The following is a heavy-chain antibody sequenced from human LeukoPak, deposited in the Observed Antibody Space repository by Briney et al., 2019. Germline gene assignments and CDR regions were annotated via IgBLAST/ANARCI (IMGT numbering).Heavy chain of an antibody. CDR3: SRGEYYFDY. CDR2: IYYSGST. J-gene: IGHJ4*02. Sequence: SSETLSLTCTVSGGSISSYYWSWIRQPPGKGLEWIGYIYYSGSTNYNPSLKSRVTISVDTSKNQFSLKLSSVTAADTAVYYCSRGEYYFDYWGQGTLVTVSS. V-gene: IGHV4-59*01. CDR1: GGSISSYY. D-gene: IGHD3-10*01.